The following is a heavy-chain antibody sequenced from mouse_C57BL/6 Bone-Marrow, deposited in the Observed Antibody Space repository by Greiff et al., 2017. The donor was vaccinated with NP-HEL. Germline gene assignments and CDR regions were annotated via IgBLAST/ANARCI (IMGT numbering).Heavy chain of an antibody. CDR1: GYTFTSYW. CDR3: AYGTWYFDV. V-gene: IGHV1-64*01. J-gene: IGHJ1*03. CDR2: IHPNSGST. Sequence: QVQLKQPGAELVKPGASVKLSCKASGYTFTSYWMHWVKQRPGQGLEWIGMIHPNSGSTNYNEKFKSKATLTVDKSSSTAYMQLSSLTSEDSAVYYCAYGTWYFDVWGTGTTVTVSS. D-gene: IGHD2-1*01.